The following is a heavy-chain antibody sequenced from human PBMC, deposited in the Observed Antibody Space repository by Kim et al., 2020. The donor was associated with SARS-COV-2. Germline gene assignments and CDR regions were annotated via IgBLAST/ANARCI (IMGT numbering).Heavy chain of an antibody. V-gene: IGHV1-69*04. Sequence: SVKVSCKASGGTFSSYAISWVRQAPGQGLEWMGRIIPILGIANYAQKFQGRVTITADKSTSTAYMELSSLRSEDTAVYYCARDQGLYGSGSYGQRELLGYYYGMDVWGQGTTVTVSS. J-gene: IGHJ6*02. CDR2: IIPILGIA. D-gene: IGHD3-10*01. CDR3: ARDQGLYGSGSYGQRELLGYYYGMDV. CDR1: GGTFSSYA.